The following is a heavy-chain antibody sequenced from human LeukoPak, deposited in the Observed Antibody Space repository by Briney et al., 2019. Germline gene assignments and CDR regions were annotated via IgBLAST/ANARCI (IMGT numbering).Heavy chain of an antibody. J-gene: IGHJ4*02. CDR2: ISGSGGST. V-gene: IGHV3-23*01. Sequence: GGSLRLSCAASGFTFSSYAVSWVRQAPGKGLEWVSAISGSGGSTYYADSVKGRFTISRDNSKNTLYLQMNSLRAEDTAVYYCAKDSPYSSSWRDPFDYWGQGTLVTVSS. CDR1: GFTFSSYA. D-gene: IGHD6-13*01. CDR3: AKDSPYSSSWRDPFDY.